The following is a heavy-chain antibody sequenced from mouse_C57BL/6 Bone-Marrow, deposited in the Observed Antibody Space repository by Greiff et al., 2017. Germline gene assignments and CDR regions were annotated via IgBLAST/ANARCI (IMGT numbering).Heavy chain of an antibody. Sequence: EVKVVESGGGLVKPGGSLKLSCAASGFTFSSYAMSWVRQTPEKRLEWVATISDGGSYTYYPDNVKGRFTISRDNAKNNLYLQMSHLKSEDTAMYYCAREEDDYDGDYWGQGTTLTVSS. CDR1: GFTFSSYA. J-gene: IGHJ2*01. V-gene: IGHV5-4*01. CDR3: AREEDDYDGDY. D-gene: IGHD2-4*01. CDR2: ISDGGSYT.